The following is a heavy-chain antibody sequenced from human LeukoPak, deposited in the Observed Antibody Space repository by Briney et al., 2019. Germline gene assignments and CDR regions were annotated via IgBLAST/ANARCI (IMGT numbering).Heavy chain of an antibody. CDR3: AKALVDYYDSSGYFDY. CDR2: ISTMSNYI. J-gene: IGHJ4*02. V-gene: IGHV3-21*01. CDR1: GFDFSTYA. Sequence: GGSLRLSCAASGFDFSTYAINWVRQAPGKGLEWVSSISTMSNYIFYGDSVKGRFTISRDNSKNTLYLQMNSLRAEDTAVYYCAKALVDYYDSSGYFDYWGQGTLVTVSS. D-gene: IGHD3-22*01.